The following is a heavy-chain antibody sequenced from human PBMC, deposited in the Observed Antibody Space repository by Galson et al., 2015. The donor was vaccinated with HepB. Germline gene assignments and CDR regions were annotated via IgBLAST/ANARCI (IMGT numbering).Heavy chain of an antibody. CDR3: VRDGEYFNGMDT. CDR2: ISGTSGTI. CDR1: GFNLNSYS. Sequence: SLRLSCAASGFNLNSYSMNWVRQAPGKGPEWLSYISGTSGTIYNADSVTGRFTISRDNAKNLLYLQMNSLRDEDTAVYYCVRDGEYFNGMDTWGQGTTVTVSS. J-gene: IGHJ6*02. V-gene: IGHV3-48*02. D-gene: IGHD2/OR15-2a*01.